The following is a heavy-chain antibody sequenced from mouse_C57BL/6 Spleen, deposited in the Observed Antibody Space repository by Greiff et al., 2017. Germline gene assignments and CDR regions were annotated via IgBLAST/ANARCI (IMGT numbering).Heavy chain of an antibody. CDR1: GYAFSSSW. V-gene: IGHV1-82*01. CDR3: ARFYDYDRAWFAY. D-gene: IGHD2-4*01. Sequence: VQLQQSGPELVKPGASVKISCKASGYAFSSSWMNWVKQRPGKGLEWIGRIYPGDGDTNYNGKFKGKATLTADKSSSTAYMQLSSLTSEDSAVYFCARFYDYDRAWFAYWRQATLVTVSA. CDR2: IYPGDGDT. J-gene: IGHJ3*01.